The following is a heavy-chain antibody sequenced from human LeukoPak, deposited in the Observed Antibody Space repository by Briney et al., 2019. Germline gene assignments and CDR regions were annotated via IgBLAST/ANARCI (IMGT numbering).Heavy chain of an antibody. CDR1: GFTFSSYA. CDR2: LSGSGGST. V-gene: IGHV3-23*01. CDR3: AKTGGTSGWQRGLGY. J-gene: IGHJ4*02. Sequence: GGSLRLSCAASGFTFSSYAMNWVRQAPGKGLEWVSALSGSGGSTYYADSVKGRFTISRDNSKNTLYLQMNSLRAEDTAVYNCAKTGGTSGWQRGLGYWGQGTLVTVSS. D-gene: IGHD6-19*01.